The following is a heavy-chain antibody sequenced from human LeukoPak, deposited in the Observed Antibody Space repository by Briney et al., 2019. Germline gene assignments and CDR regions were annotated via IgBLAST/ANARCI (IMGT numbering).Heavy chain of an antibody. CDR3: ARARGDGVVIILDY. D-gene: IGHD3-3*01. J-gene: IGHJ4*02. Sequence: KPGGSLRLSCAASGFTFSSYSMNWVRQAPGRGLEWVSSISSSSSYIYYADSVKGRFTISRDNAKNSLYLQMNSLRAEDTAVYYCARARGDGVVIILDYWGQGTLVTVSS. CDR1: GFTFSSYS. CDR2: ISSSSSYI. V-gene: IGHV3-21*01.